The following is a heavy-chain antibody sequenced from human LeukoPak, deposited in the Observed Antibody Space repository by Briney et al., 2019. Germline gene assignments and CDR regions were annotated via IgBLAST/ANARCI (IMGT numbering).Heavy chain of an antibody. CDR2: MNPNSGNT. J-gene: IGHJ4*02. CDR3: AKGPYDSSGYYYAFDY. V-gene: IGHV1-8*01. Sequence: ASVKVSCKAPGYTFTSYDINWVRQATGQGLEWMGWMNPNSGNTGYAQKFQGRVTMTRNTSISTAYMELSSLRSEDTAVYYCAKGPYDSSGYYYAFDYWGQGTLVTVSS. D-gene: IGHD3-22*01. CDR1: GYTFTSYD.